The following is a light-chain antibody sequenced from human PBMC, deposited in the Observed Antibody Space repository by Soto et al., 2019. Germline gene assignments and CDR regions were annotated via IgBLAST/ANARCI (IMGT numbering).Light chain of an antibody. V-gene: IGKV3-15*01. CDR2: SAS. Sequence: EIVMTQSPATLSMSPGERAALSCRASQIVGIHLAWYQQKPGQAPRLLLYSASTRAAGVPPRFSASGSETEFTLTISSLQSEDFAVYYCQQYNNWPLTFGPGTRVDIK. J-gene: IGKJ3*01. CDR3: QQYNNWPLT. CDR1: QIVGIH.